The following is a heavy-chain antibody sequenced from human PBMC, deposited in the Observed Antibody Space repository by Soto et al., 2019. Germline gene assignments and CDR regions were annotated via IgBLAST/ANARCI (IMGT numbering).Heavy chain of an antibody. CDR3: ARGWGYDSTDYYYAY. D-gene: IGHD3-22*01. J-gene: IGHJ4*02. CDR1: GGSFNRHT. Sequence: QVQLVQSGAEVRKPGSSVRISCKASGGSFNRHTISWVRQAPGQGLEWMGGILPIFGTANHAQKFQGRVTIIAEESTSTVYMELSSLRSDDTAIYYCARGWGYDSTDYYYAYWGQGTLVIVSS. V-gene: IGHV1-69*01. CDR2: ILPIFGTA.